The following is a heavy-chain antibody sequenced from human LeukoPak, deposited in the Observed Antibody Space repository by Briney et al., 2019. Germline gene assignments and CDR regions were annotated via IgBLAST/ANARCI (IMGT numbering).Heavy chain of an antibody. Sequence: PGGSLRLSCAASGFTVSSNYMSWVRQPPGKGLEWVSVIYSGGSTYYADSVKGRFTISRDDSKNTLYLQINSLKTEDTALYYCSTNVWFDAWGQGTLVTVSS. V-gene: IGHV3-66*01. CDR1: GFTVSSNY. J-gene: IGHJ5*02. D-gene: IGHD1-1*01. CDR3: STNVWFDA. CDR2: IYSGGST.